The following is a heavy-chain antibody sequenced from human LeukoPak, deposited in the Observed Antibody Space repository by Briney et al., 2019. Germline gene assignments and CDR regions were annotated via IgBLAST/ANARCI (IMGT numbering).Heavy chain of an antibody. V-gene: IGHV3-74*01. Sequence: QAGGSLRLSCAASGFTFSSYWMHWVRHAPGKGLLWVSRINTDGSSTYYADSVKGRFTISRDSAKNTLYLQMNSLRAEDTAVYYCARGARGSGTASDYWGQGTLVTVSS. CDR3: ARGARGSGTASDY. J-gene: IGHJ4*02. D-gene: IGHD3-10*01. CDR1: GFTFSSYW. CDR2: INTDGSST.